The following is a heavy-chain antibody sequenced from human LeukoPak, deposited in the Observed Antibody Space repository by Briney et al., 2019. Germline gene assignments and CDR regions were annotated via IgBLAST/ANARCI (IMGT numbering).Heavy chain of an antibody. Sequence: PGGSLRLSCAASGFTFSNYWMSWVRQAPGKGLEWVANIQQDGSKIYYVDSVKGRFTISRDNAKNSVHLQMNSLRAEDTAMYYCATRRGESWGQGTLVTVSS. V-gene: IGHV3-7*01. D-gene: IGHD3-16*01. CDR1: GFTFSNYW. CDR2: IQQDGSKI. CDR3: ATRRGES. J-gene: IGHJ5*02.